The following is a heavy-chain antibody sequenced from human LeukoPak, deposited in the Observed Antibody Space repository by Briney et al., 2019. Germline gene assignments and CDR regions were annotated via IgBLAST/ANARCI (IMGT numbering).Heavy chain of an antibody. CDR2: INHSGST. D-gene: IGHD3-16*01. CDR1: GGSFSGYY. J-gene: IGHJ5*02. Sequence: SETLSLTCAVYGGSFSGYYWSWIRQPPGKGLEWIGEINHSGSTNYNPSLKSRVTISVDTSKSQFSLKLSSVTAADTAVDYCARQYSNVWGSYRTRMVFAPWGQGTLVTVSS. CDR3: ARQYSNVWGSYRTRMVFAP. V-gene: IGHV4-34*01.